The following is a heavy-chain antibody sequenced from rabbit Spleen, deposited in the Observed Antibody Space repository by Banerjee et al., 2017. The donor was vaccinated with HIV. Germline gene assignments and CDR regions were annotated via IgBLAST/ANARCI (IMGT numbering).Heavy chain of an antibody. Sequence: QEQLVESGGGLVKPEGSLTLTCKASGFSFSDRDVMCWVRQAPGKGLEWIACINTYTAKSVYATWATGRFTISRTSSTTVTLQMTRLTAADTATYFCARDTSSSFSSYGMDLWGPGTLVTVS. D-gene: IGHD1-1*01. V-gene: IGHV1S45*01. CDR2: INTYTAKS. J-gene: IGHJ6*01. CDR1: GFSFSDRDV. CDR3: ARDTSSSFSSYGMDL.